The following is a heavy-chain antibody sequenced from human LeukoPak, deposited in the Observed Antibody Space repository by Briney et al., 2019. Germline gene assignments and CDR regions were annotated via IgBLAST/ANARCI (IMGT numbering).Heavy chain of an antibody. CDR2: IYTSGST. CDR3: ARDRLARNLFDY. Sequence: PSETLSLTCTASGGSISSYYWSWIRQPAGKGLEWIGRIYTSGSTNYNPSLKSRVTISVDKSKNQFSLKLSSVTAADTAVYYCARDRLARNLFDYWGQGTLVTVSS. D-gene: IGHD1-14*01. V-gene: IGHV4-4*07. J-gene: IGHJ4*02. CDR1: GGSISSYY.